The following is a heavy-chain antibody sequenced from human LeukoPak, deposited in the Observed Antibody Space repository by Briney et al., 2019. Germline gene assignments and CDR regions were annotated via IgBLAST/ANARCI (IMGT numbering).Heavy chain of an antibody. Sequence: SVKVSCKASGGTFSSYAISWVRQAPGQGLEWMGGIIPIFGAANYAQKFRGRVTITTDESTSTAYMELSSLRSEDTAVYYCARRYCSGGSCYSGGFDYWGQGTLVTVSS. CDR1: GGTFSSYA. V-gene: IGHV1-69*05. J-gene: IGHJ4*02. CDR3: ARRYCSGGSCYSGGFDY. CDR2: IIPIFGAA. D-gene: IGHD2-15*01.